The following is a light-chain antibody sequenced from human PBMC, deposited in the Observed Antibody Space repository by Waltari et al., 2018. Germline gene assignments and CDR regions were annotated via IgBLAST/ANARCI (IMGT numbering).Light chain of an antibody. V-gene: IGKV1-33*01. CDR1: QDISNY. Sequence: DIQMTQSPSSLSASVGDRVTITCQATQDISNYLNWHKQKPGKAPKLRIQDASNLETGVPSRFSGSGSGTDFTFTSSSLQPEDVATYFCQQYENLPYTFGQGTKLEIK. J-gene: IGKJ2*01. CDR2: DAS. CDR3: QQYENLPYT.